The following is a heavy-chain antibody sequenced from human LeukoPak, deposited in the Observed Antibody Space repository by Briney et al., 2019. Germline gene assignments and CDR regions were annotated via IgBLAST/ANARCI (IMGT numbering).Heavy chain of an antibody. Sequence: SETLSLTCTVSGGSIRSSYYYWGWIRQPPGKGLEWIGSIYDSGSTYYNPSLKSRVTISVDTSRNQFSLKLSSVTAADTAMYYCARQHSNYVTEFDYWGQGTLVTVSS. CDR3: ARQHSNYVTEFDY. V-gene: IGHV4-39*01. J-gene: IGHJ4*02. CDR1: GGSIRSSYYY. D-gene: IGHD4-11*01. CDR2: IYDSGST.